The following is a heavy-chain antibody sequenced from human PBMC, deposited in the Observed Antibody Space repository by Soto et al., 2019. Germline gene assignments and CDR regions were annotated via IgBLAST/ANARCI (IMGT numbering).Heavy chain of an antibody. J-gene: IGHJ4*02. V-gene: IGHV3-30-3*01. CDR2: ISYDGSNK. D-gene: IGHD3-3*01. Sequence: PGGSLRLSCAASGFTFSSYAMHWVRQAPGKALEWVAVISYDGSNKYYADSVKGRFTISRDNSKNTLYLQMNSLRAEDTAVYYCASGSLRFLECSPFDYWGQGTLVTVSS. CDR1: GFTFSSYA. CDR3: ASGSLRFLECSPFDY.